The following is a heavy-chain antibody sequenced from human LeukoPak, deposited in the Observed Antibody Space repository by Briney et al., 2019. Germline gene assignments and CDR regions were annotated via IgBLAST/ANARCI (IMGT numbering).Heavy chain of an antibody. J-gene: IGHJ3*02. CDR1: GDSVSSNSAA. V-gene: IGHV6-1*01. Sequence: SQTLSLTCAISGDSVSSNSAAWNWIRQSPSRGLEWLGRTYYRSKWYNDYAVSVKSRITINPDTSKNQFSLQLNSVTPEDTAVYYCARELHRIVVVNHAFDIWGQGTMVTVSS. D-gene: IGHD3-22*01. CDR2: TYYRSKWYN. CDR3: ARELHRIVVVNHAFDI.